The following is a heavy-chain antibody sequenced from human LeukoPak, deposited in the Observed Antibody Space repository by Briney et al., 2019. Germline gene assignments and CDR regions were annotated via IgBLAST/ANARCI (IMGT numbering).Heavy chain of an antibody. Sequence: ASVKVSCKASGNTFTSYDINWVRQATGQGLEWMGWMNPNSGNTGYAQKFQGRVTMTRNTSISTAYMELSSLRSEDTAVYYCARAIWFGESHFDYWGQGTLVTVSS. CDR1: GNTFTSYD. J-gene: IGHJ4*02. CDR2: MNPNSGNT. D-gene: IGHD3-10*01. V-gene: IGHV1-8*01. CDR3: ARAIWFGESHFDY.